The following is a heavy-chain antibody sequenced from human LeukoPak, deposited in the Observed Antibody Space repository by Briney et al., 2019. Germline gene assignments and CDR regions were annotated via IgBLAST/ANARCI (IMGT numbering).Heavy chain of an antibody. CDR3: TTDSTSGSYDLRTYV. D-gene: IGHD1-26*01. Sequence: EPGGSLRLSCAASGFTFSNAWMSWVRQAPGKGLEWVGRIKSKTDGGTTDYAAPVKGRFTISRDDSKNTLYLQMNSLKTEDTAVYCCTTDSTSGSYDLRTYVWGQGTLVTVSS. CDR2: IKSKTDGGTT. CDR1: GFTFSNAW. V-gene: IGHV3-15*01. J-gene: IGHJ4*02.